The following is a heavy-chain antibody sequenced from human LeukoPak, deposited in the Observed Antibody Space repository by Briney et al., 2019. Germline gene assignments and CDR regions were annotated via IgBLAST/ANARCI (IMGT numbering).Heavy chain of an antibody. CDR2: IYYSGST. Sequence: PSQTLSLTCTVSGGSISSGSYYWSWIRQPPGKGLEWIGYIYYSGSTSYNPSLKSRVTISVDTSKNQFSLKLSSVTAADTAVYYCARYGQQLVRPQYNWFDPWGQGTLVTVSS. V-gene: IGHV4-61*01. CDR1: GGSISSGSYY. CDR3: ARYGQQLVRPQYNWFDP. D-gene: IGHD6-13*01. J-gene: IGHJ5*02.